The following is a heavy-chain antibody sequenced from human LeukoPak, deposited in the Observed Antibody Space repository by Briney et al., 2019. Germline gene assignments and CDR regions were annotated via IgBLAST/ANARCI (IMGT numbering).Heavy chain of an antibody. D-gene: IGHD3-9*01. CDR1: GGSISSHY. J-gene: IGHJ4*02. CDR3: ARVILTGYYEVVDY. CDR2: IYYSGST. Sequence: SETLSLTCTVSGGSISSHYRSWIRQPPGKGLEWIGYIYYSGSTNYNPSLKSRVTISVDTSKNQFSLKLSSVTAADTAVYYCARVILTGYYEVVDYWGQGTLVTVSS. V-gene: IGHV4-59*11.